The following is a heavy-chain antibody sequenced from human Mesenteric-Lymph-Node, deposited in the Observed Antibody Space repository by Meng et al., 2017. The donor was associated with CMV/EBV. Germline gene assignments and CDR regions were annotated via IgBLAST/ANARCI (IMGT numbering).Heavy chain of an antibody. V-gene: IGHV1-2*02. CDR1: GYTFTGYY. CDR3: ARDLRPPYDSMDAFDI. J-gene: IGHJ3*02. Sequence: ASVKVSCKASGYTFTGYYMHWVRQAPGQGLEWMGWINPNSGGTNYAQKFQGRVTMTTDTSTSTAYMELRSLRSDDTAVYYCARDLRPPYDSMDAFDIWGQGTMVTVSS. CDR2: INPNSGGT. D-gene: IGHD3-3*01.